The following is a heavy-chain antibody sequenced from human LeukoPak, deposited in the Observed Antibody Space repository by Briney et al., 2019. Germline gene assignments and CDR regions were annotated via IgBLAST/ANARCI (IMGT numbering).Heavy chain of an antibody. Sequence: GESLKISCKGSGYSFTSYWIGWVRQMPGKGLEGMGIIYPGDSYTRYSPSFQGQVTISADKSISTAYLQWSSLKASDTAMYYCARPYYDSSGNNWFDPWGQGTLVTVSS. D-gene: IGHD3-22*01. CDR1: GYSFTSYW. CDR3: ARPYYDSSGNNWFDP. J-gene: IGHJ5*02. CDR2: IYPGDSYT. V-gene: IGHV5-51*01.